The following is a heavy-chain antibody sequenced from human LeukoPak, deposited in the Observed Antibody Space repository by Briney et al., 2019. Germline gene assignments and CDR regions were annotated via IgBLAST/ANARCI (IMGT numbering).Heavy chain of an antibody. CDR2: ISVDGHGS. CDR3: ARRVGGTPDY. CDR1: GSLINSDV. Sequence: PGGSLRLSCAASGSLINSDVMTWVRQPPGRGLEWVSAISVDGHGSDYANSVKGRFTISRDNAKNIVYLQMNSLTAEDTALYYCARRVGGTPDYWGRGTQVTVSS. V-gene: IGHV3-23*01. D-gene: IGHD1-1*01. J-gene: IGHJ4*02.